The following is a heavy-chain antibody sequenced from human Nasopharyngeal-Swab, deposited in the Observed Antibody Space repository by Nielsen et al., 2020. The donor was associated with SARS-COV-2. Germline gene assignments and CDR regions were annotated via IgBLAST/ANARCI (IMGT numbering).Heavy chain of an antibody. CDR3: ARGGRTRIQLWQGPPYGMDV. Sequence: WVRQAPGQGLEWMGWIIPIFGTANYAQKFQGRVTITADESTSTAYMELSSLRSEDTAVYYCARGGRTRIQLWQGPPYGMDVWGQGTTVTVSS. CDR2: IIPIFGTA. J-gene: IGHJ6*02. D-gene: IGHD5-18*01. V-gene: IGHV1-69*01.